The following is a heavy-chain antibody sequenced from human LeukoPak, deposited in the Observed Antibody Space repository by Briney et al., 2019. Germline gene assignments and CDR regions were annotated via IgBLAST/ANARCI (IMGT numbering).Heavy chain of an antibody. CDR1: GDSISRGGYY. Sequence: SQTLSLTCTVSGDSISRGGYYWSWIRQHPGKGLEWIGYIYYSGITYYNASLKSRVTLSVDTSKNQSSLKLSSVTAADTAVYYCARATDGGNWMGWYFDLWGRGTLATVSS. J-gene: IGHJ2*01. CDR3: ARATDGGNWMGWYFDL. CDR2: IYYSGIT. V-gene: IGHV4-31*03. D-gene: IGHD4-23*01.